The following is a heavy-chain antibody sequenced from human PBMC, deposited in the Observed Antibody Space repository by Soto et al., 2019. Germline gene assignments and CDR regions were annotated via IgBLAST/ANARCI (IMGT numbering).Heavy chain of an antibody. CDR3: ARDALAGVVAATLGSGVLNWFDP. CDR1: GFTFSSYA. D-gene: IGHD2-15*01. Sequence: QVQLVESGGGVVQPGRSLRLSCAASGFTFSSYAMHWVRQAPGKGLEWVAVISYDGSNKYYADSVKGRFTISRDNSKNTLYLQMNSLRAEDTAVYYCARDALAGVVAATLGSGVLNWFDPWGQGTLVTVSS. V-gene: IGHV3-30-3*01. J-gene: IGHJ5*02. CDR2: ISYDGSNK.